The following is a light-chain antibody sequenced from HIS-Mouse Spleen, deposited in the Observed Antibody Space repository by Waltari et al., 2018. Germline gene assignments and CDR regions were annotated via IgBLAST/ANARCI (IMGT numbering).Light chain of an antibody. CDR1: SSDVGSYNL. J-gene: IGLJ3*02. Sequence: QSALTQPASVSGSPGPSITISCTGTSSDVGSYNLVPWYQQHPGKAPKPMIYEGSKRPSGVSNRFSGSKSGNTASLTISGLQAEDEADYYCCSYAGSSTWVFGGGTKLTVL. CDR2: EGS. CDR3: CSYAGSSTWV. V-gene: IGLV2-23*01.